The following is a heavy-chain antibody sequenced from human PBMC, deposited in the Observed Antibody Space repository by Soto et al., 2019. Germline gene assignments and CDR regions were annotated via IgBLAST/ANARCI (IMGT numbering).Heavy chain of an antibody. CDR1: GYTFTGYY. D-gene: IGHD3-22*01. J-gene: IGHJ4*02. CDR2: INPNSGGT. Sequence: GXSVKVSCKASGYTFTGYYMHWVRQAPGQGLEWMGWINPNSGGTNYAQKFQGRVTMTRDTSISTAYMELSRLRSDDTAVYYCARGVSMIVVAHFDYWGQGTLVTVSS. CDR3: ARGVSMIVVAHFDY. V-gene: IGHV1-2*02.